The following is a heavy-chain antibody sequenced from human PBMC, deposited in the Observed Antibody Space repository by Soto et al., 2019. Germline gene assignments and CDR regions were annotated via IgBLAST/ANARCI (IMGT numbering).Heavy chain of an antibody. CDR1: GYTFTSYV. CDR2: INAGNGNT. D-gene: IGHD2-15*01. V-gene: IGHV1-3*01. CDR3: ARDYCGGGSCYSSPYDY. Sequence: ASVKVSCKASGYTFTSYVMHWVRQAPGQRLEWMGWINAGNGNTKYSQNFQGRGTITRDTSASTAYMEVSSLRSEDTAMYYCARDYCGGGSCYSSPYDYWGQGTLVTGSA. J-gene: IGHJ4*02.